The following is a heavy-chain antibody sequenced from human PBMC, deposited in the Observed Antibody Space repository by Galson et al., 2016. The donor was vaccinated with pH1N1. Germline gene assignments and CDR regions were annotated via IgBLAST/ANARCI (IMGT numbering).Heavy chain of an antibody. CDR1: GGTFSSYA. V-gene: IGHV1-69*13. J-gene: IGHJ5*02. CDR2: TIPIFGTA. Sequence: SVKVSCKASGGTFSSYAISWVRQAPGQGLEWMGGTIPIFGTANYAQKFQGRVTITADESTSTAYMELSSLRSEDTAVYYCARFDYGDYVGWFDPWGQGTLVTVSS. D-gene: IGHD4-17*01. CDR3: ARFDYGDYVGWFDP.